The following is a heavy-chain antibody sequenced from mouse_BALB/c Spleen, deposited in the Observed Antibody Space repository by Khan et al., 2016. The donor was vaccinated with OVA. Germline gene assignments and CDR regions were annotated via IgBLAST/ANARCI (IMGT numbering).Heavy chain of an antibody. V-gene: IGHV1-76*01. J-gene: IGHJ2*01. CDR2: IYPGTDNT. D-gene: IGHD3-2*02. CDR1: GYIFTSYW. Sequence: QIQLVQSGAELVRPGASVKLSCKTSGYIFTSYWIHWVRQRSGQGLEWIARIYPGTDNTYYNEKLKDKATLTADKSSSTAYMQLSSLKSEDSAVYFCASEEALYYFDYWGQGTTLTVSS. CDR3: ASEEALYYFDY.